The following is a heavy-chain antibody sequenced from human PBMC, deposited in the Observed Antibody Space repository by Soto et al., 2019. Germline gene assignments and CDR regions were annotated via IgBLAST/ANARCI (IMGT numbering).Heavy chain of an antibody. CDR1: GGTFSTNA. D-gene: IGHD6-19*01. CDR2: ITHLFGTA. J-gene: IGHJ2*01. CDR3: AQTLGLAVAGRGRFDL. Sequence: QVQLVQSGAEVKKPGSSVKVSCKASGGTFSTNAISWVRQAPGQGLAWMGGITHLFGTANYAQKFQGRVTITAVESTTTAYMELSSLRSEDTAVYYCAQTLGLAVAGRGRFDLWGRGTLITVSS. V-gene: IGHV1-69*12.